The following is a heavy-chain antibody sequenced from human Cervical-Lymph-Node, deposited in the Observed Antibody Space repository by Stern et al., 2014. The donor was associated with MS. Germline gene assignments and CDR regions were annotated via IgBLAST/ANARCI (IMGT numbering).Heavy chain of an antibody. D-gene: IGHD4-23*01. J-gene: IGHJ4*02. CDR3: AGVHWDYGGGSHRIDY. CDR2: ISYTGST. Sequence: VQLEESGPGLVKPSQTLSLTCTASGGSINSRGYYWSWIRQHPGKGLEWIASISYTGSTYYNRSLESRLAISIDTSKNQFSLKLSSVTAADTAVYFCAGVHWDYGGGSHRIDYWGQGTLVTVSS. CDR1: GGSINSRGYY. V-gene: IGHV4-31*03.